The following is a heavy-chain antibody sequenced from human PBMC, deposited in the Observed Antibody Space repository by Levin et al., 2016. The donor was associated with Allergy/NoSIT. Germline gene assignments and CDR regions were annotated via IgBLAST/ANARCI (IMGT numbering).Heavy chain of an antibody. Sequence: ASVKVSCKASGYTFTGYYMHWVRQAPGQGLEWLGWISPNSGGTSYAQKFQGRVTMTRDTSISTAYIELSRLRSDDTAVYYCARHYYDSSGYYYRFDYWGQGTLVTVSS. CDR1: GYTFTGYY. CDR2: ISPNSGGT. J-gene: IGHJ4*02. CDR3: ARHYYDSSGYYYRFDY. V-gene: IGHV1-2*02. D-gene: IGHD3-22*01.